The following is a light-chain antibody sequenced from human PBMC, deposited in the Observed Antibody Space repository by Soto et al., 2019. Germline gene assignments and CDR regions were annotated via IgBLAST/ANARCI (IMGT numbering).Light chain of an antibody. J-gene: IGLJ1*01. CDR1: SSDVGGYNY. Sequence: QSVLTQPPSASGSPGQSVTISCTGTSSDVGGYNYVSWYQQHPGKAPELMIYEVSKRPSGVPDRFSGSKSGNTASLTVSGLQAEDEADYYCSSYAGSSYVFGTGTKLTVL. V-gene: IGLV2-8*01. CDR2: EVS. CDR3: SSYAGSSYV.